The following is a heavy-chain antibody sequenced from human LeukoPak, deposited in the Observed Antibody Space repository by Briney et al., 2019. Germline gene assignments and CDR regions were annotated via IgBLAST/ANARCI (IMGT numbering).Heavy chain of an antibody. D-gene: IGHD1-26*01. V-gene: IGHV6-1*01. CDR3: ARAFGYSGRRGAFDI. Sequence: SQTLSLTCAISGDSVSSNSAAWNWIRQSPSRGLEWLGRAYYRSKWYNDYAVSVKSRITINPDTSKNQFSLQLNSVTPEDTAVSYCARAFGYSGRRGAFDIWGQGTMVTVSS. CDR2: AYYRSKWYN. CDR1: GDSVSSNSAA. J-gene: IGHJ3*02.